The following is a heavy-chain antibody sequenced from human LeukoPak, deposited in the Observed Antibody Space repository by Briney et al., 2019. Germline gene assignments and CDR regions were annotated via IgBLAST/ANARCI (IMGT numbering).Heavy chain of an antibody. CDR2: IYHSGST. CDR1: GGSISSGGYS. J-gene: IGHJ3*02. D-gene: IGHD1-26*01. V-gene: IGHV4-30-2*01. Sequence: SQTLSLTCAVSGGSISSGGYSWSWIRQPPGKGLEWIGYIYHSGSTYYNPSLKSRVTISVDRSKNQFSLKLSFVTAADTAVYYCARSVGSYYDHDAFDIWGQGTMVTVSS. CDR3: ARSVGSYYDHDAFDI.